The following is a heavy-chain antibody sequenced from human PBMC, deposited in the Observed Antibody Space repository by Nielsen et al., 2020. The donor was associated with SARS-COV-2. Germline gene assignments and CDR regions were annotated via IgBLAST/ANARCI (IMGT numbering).Heavy chain of an antibody. D-gene: IGHD1-26*01. Sequence: GESLKISCAASGFTFSSYAMHWVRQAPGKGLEWVAVISYDGSNKYYADSVKGRFTISRDNSKNTLYLQMNSLRAEDTAVYYCASSYRYFDYWGQGTLVTVSS. CDR2: ISYDGSNK. CDR3: ASSYRYFDY. CDR1: GFTFSSYA. J-gene: IGHJ4*02. V-gene: IGHV3-30*04.